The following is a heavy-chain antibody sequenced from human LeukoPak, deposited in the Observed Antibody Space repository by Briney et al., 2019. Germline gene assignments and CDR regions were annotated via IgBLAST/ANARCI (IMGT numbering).Heavy chain of an antibody. CDR1: GGSFSGYY. Sequence: SETLSLTCAVYGGSFSGYYWSWIRQPPGKGLEWIGEINHSGSTNYNPSLKSRVTISLDTSKNQFSLRLSSVTAADTAVYYCARELLWFGESNYYMDVWGKGTTVTISS. CDR3: ARELLWFGESNYYMDV. D-gene: IGHD3-10*01. V-gene: IGHV4-34*01. CDR2: INHSGST. J-gene: IGHJ6*03.